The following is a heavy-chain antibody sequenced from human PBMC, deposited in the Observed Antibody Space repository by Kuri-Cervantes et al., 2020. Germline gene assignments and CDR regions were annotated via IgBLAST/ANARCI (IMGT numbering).Heavy chain of an antibody. CDR3: ARGRKTTVAPPLDY. CDR1: GYTFTDNY. J-gene: IGHJ4*02. V-gene: IGHV1-2*02. Sequence: ASVKVSCKASGYTFTDNYMHWVRQAPGQGLEWMGWINPNSGGTNYAQKFQGRVTMTRDTSISTAYMELSRLRSDDTAVYYCARGRKTTVAPPLDYWGQGTLVTVSS. CDR2: INPNSGGT. D-gene: IGHD4-23*01.